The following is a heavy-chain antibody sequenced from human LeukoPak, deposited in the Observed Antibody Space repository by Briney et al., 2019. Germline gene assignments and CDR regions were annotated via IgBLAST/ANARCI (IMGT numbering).Heavy chain of an antibody. Sequence: SETLSLTCTVSGGSISSYYWSWIRQLAGKGLEWIGRIYTSGSTNYNPSLKSRVTMSVDTSKNQFSLKLSSVTAADTAVYYCARDTGIRGYSGYDLGYWGQGTLVTVSS. J-gene: IGHJ4*02. D-gene: IGHD5-12*01. V-gene: IGHV4-4*07. CDR1: GGSISSYY. CDR2: IYTSGST. CDR3: ARDTGIRGYSGYDLGY.